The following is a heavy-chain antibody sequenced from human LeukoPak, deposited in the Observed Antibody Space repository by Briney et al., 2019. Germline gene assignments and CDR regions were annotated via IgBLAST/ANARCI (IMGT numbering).Heavy chain of an antibody. CDR2: ISGSGHRT. Sequence: GGSLRLSSAASGFTFSSYGVSWVRQAPGKGLEWVSDISGSGHRTYYADSVKGRFTIYRDNSKSTLYLQMNSLRAEDTAVYYCAKGYSSSWYEYYFDYWGQGTLVTVSS. CDR1: GFTFSSYG. V-gene: IGHV3-23*01. CDR3: AKGYSSSWYEYYFDY. J-gene: IGHJ4*02. D-gene: IGHD6-13*01.